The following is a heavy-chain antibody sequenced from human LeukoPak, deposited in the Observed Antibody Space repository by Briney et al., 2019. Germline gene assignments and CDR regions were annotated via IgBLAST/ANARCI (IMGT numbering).Heavy chain of an antibody. V-gene: IGHV3-23*01. J-gene: IGHJ4*02. CDR2: ISGSGGST. CDR3: AKDPRELPTLYPKS. D-gene: IGHD1-26*01. Sequence: PGGSLRPSCAASGFTFSSYAMSWVRQAPGKGLEWVSAISGSGGSTYYADSVKGRFTISRDNSKNTLHLQMNSLRAEDTAVYYCAKDPRELPTLYPKSWGQGTLVTVSS. CDR1: GFTFSSYA.